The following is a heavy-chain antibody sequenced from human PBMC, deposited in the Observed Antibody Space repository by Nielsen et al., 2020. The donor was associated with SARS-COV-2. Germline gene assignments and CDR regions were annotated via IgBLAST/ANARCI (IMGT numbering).Heavy chain of an antibody. CDR1: GGSISSYY. J-gene: IGHJ3*02. D-gene: IGHD3-3*01. V-gene: IGHV4-59*01. Sequence: ETLSLTCTVSGGSISSYYWSWIRQPPGKGLEWIGYIYYSGSTNYNPSLKSRVTISVDTSKNQFSLKLSSVTAADTAVYYCARAQTSRITIFGVVGAFDIWGQGTMVTVSS. CDR2: IYYSGST. CDR3: ARAQTSRITIFGVVGAFDI.